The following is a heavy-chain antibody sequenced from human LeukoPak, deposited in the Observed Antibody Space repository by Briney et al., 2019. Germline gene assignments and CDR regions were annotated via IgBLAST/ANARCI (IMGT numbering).Heavy chain of an antibody. CDR2: INSDGSTA. Sequence: GSLRLSCAASGFTFSSYWMHWVRQAPGKGLVWFSRINSDGSTATYADSVKGRFTISRDNAKNTLYLQMNSLRAEDTAVYYCARRNYWGQGSLVTVSS. J-gene: IGHJ4*02. CDR3: ARRNY. CDR1: GFTFSSYW. V-gene: IGHV3-74*01.